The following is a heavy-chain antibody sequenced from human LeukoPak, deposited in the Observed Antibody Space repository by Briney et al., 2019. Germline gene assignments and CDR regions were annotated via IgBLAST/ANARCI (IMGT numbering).Heavy chain of an antibody. CDR3: AWTPGYSSGWYEVY. V-gene: IGHV1-2*02. CDR2: IALNSGGT. Sequence: GASVKVSCKTSGYTFTGYYIHWVRQAPGQGLEWMGWIALNSGGTNYAQKFQGRVTMTRDTSISTAYMELSRLRSDDTAVYYCAWTPGYSSGWYEVYWGQGTLVTVSS. CDR1: GYTFTGYY. J-gene: IGHJ4*02. D-gene: IGHD6-19*01.